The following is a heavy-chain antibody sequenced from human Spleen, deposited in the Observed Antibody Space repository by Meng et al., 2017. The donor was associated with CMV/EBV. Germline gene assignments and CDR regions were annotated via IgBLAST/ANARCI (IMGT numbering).Heavy chain of an antibody. V-gene: IGHV3-48*04. CDR3: ARRYGSGSYPFDY. D-gene: IGHD3-10*01. CDR1: GFTFSSYG. Sequence: GESLKISCAASGFTFSSYGMNWVRQAPGKGLECISYISSSSSTIYHADSVKGRFTISRDNAKNSLYLQMNSLRAEDTAVYYCARRYGSGSYPFDYWGQGTQVTVSS. J-gene: IGHJ4*02. CDR2: ISSSSSTI.